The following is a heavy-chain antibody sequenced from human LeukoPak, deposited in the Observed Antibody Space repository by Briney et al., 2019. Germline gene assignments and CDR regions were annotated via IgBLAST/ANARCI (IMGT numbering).Heavy chain of an antibody. CDR2: TSYAGVNQ. D-gene: IGHD2-2*01. CDR3: GRESSISVPAPIDY. V-gene: IGHV3-30*03. CDR1: GFTFSSYG. Sequence: PGGSLRLSCAASGFTFSSYGMHWVRQAPGRGLEWVAVTSYAGVNQYYADSVKGRFTISRDNSKNTLYLQMNSLRAEDTALYYCGRESSISVPAPIDYWGQGTLVTVSS. J-gene: IGHJ4*02.